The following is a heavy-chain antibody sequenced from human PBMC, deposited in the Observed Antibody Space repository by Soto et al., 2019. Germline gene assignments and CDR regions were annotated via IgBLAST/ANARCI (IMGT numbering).Heavy chain of an antibody. Sequence: PGGSLRLSCAASGFTFRSYAMTWVRQAPGKGLEWVSSISGSGGDTSYADSVKGRFTISRGNSKNTLYLQMNSLRAEDTAVYYCTRDWSGSSDYWGQGTLVTVSS. J-gene: IGHJ4*02. CDR2: ISGSGGDT. V-gene: IGHV3-23*01. D-gene: IGHD2-2*01. CDR3: TRDWSGSSDY. CDR1: GFTFRSYA.